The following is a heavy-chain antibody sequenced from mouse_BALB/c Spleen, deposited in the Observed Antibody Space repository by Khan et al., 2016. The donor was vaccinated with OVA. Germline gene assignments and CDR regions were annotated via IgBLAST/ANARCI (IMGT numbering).Heavy chain of an antibody. CDR1: GFTFTDYY. V-gene: IGHV7-3*02. J-gene: IGHJ4*01. CDR2: IRNKDNGYTI. CDR3: ARDRWLLRAMDY. D-gene: IGHD2-3*01. Sequence: EVELVESGGGLVQTGGSLRLSCATSGFTFTDYYMSWVRQPPGKALEWLGFIRNKDNGYTIEYSASVKGRFTISRDNYQSILYLQMNTLRAEDSATYYCARDRWLLRAMDYWGQGTSVTVSS.